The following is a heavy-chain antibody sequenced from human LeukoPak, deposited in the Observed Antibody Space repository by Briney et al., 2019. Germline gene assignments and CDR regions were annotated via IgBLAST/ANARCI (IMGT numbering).Heavy chain of an antibody. J-gene: IGHJ4*02. Sequence: GGSLRLSCAASGFTSSSFEMNWVSQAPGKGLEWVSSISSSSSYIYYADSVKGRFTISRDNAKNSLYLQMNSLRAEDTAVYYCARASGAGYWGQGTLVTVSS. CDR1: GFTSSSFE. V-gene: IGHV3-21*01. CDR3: ARASGAGY. D-gene: IGHD3-10*01. CDR2: ISSSSSYI.